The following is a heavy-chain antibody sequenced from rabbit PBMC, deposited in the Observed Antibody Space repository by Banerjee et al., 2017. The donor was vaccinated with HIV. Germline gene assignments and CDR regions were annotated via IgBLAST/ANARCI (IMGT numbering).Heavy chain of an antibody. Sequence: QSLEESGGDLVKPEGSLTLTCTASGFSFSNSYYMCWVRQAPGKGLECIACIYGDSNNSTWYASWAKGRFTISKTSSTTVTLQMTTLTAADTATYFCARDLDGVIGWNFGWWGPGTLVTVS. D-gene: IGHD1-1*01. V-gene: IGHV1S40*01. J-gene: IGHJ4*01. CDR1: GFSFSNSYY. CDR2: IYGDSNNST. CDR3: ARDLDGVIGWNFGW.